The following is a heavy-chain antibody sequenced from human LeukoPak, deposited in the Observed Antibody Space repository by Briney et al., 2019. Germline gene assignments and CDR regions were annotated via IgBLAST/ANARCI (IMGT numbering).Heavy chain of an antibody. J-gene: IGHJ4*02. CDR2: INSDGSST. CDR1: GFALSSDW. CDR3: AKDSLTHSYGDYPRPDY. Sequence: PGGPLRPSCAPSGFALSSDWMHGARQAPGKGLVWVSRINSDGSSTTYTDSVTGRFTISTDNAKNTLYLQMNRLRAEDTAVYYCAKDSLTHSYGDYPRPDYWGQGTLVTVSS. D-gene: IGHD5-18*01. V-gene: IGHV3-74*01.